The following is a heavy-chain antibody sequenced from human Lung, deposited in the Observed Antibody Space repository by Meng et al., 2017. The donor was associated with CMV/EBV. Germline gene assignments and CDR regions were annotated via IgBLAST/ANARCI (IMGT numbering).Heavy chain of an antibody. CDR2: ISGTGDGA. CDR1: GFTFSHFS. J-gene: IGHJ3*02. Sequence: GEXXTISCAGSGFTFSHFSMNWVRQAPGGGREWVSAISGTGDGAYFADSVKGRFTISRDNSKSTLYLEMNSLRAEDTAVYYCAREQPNSDAFDIWRQGTMVTVSS. V-gene: IGHV3-23*01. CDR3: AREQPNSDAFDI. D-gene: IGHD4-23*01.